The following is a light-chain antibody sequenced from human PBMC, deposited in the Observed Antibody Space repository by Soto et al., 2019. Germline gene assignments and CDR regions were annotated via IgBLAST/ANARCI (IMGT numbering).Light chain of an antibody. CDR2: GAS. J-gene: IGKJ1*01. V-gene: IGKV3-15*01. Sequence: EIVMTQSPATWSVSPGERATLSCRASQTVSSKLAWYQLKPGQAPRLLIYGASTRATDIPARFSGSGSGTDFALIIGSRQHGDFAVYYCHQYNNWPPAFGQGTTVE. CDR3: HQYNNWPPA. CDR1: QTVSSK.